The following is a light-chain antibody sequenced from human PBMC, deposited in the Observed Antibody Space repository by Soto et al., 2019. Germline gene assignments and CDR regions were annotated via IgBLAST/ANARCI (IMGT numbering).Light chain of an antibody. CDR1: QSVSSSY. J-gene: IGKJ5*01. CDR3: QLCDNSKIT. V-gene: IGKV3-20*01. Sequence: EIVLTQSPGTLSLSPGERATLSCRASQSVSSSYLAWYQQKPGQAPRLLIYGASNRATGIPDRFSGSGSGTDFTLTISRLEPEDFAGYYCQLCDNSKITFGQGTRLEI. CDR2: GAS.